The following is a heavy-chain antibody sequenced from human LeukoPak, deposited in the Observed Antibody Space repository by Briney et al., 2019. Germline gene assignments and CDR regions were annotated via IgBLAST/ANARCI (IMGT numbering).Heavy chain of an antibody. V-gene: IGHV4-4*02. J-gene: IGHJ5*02. CDR3: ARQRFRMITFGGVIVENWFDP. CDR1: SGSIFSSNW. D-gene: IGHD3-16*02. Sequence: SETLSLTCAVSSGSIFSSNWWSWVRQPPGKGLEWIGQIFHSGSTSYSPSLKSRVTISVDKSKNRFSLKLSSVTAADTAVYYCARQRFRMITFGGVIVENWFDPWGQGTLVTVSS. CDR2: IFHSGST.